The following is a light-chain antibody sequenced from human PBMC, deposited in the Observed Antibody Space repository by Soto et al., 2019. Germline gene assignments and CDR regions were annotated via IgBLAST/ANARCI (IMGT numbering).Light chain of an antibody. J-gene: IGLJ3*02. CDR3: SSYPSSSTSRGV. CDR1: SSDVGGYNY. CDR2: EVS. Sequence: QSVLTQPASVSGSPGQSITISCTGTSSDVGGYNYVSWYQQHPGKAPKLMIYEVSYRPSGVSNRFSGSKSGNTASLTISGLQAEDEADYYCSSYPSSSTSRGVFGGGTKLTVL. V-gene: IGLV2-14*01.